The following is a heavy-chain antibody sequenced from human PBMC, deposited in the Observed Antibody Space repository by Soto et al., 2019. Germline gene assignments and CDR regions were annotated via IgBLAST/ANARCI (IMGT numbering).Heavy chain of an antibody. D-gene: IGHD6-19*01. CDR3: ARSASSSGWYDDYYGMDI. V-gene: IGHV1-46*01. J-gene: IGHJ6*02. Sequence: ASVKVSCKASGDTFTGYYIHWVRQAPGQGLEWMGIINPSGGSTSHAQRFQDRVTMTRDTSTSTVYMELSSLRSEDTAVYYCARSASSSGWYDDYYGMDIWGQGTTVTVS. CDR1: GDTFTGYY. CDR2: INPSGGST.